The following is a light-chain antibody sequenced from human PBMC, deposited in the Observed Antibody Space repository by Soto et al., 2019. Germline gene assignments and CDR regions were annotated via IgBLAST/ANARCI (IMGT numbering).Light chain of an antibody. V-gene: IGKV3-11*01. CDR2: DAS. Sequence: EIVLTQPPAPLSLSPGNRATLSCRASQSVSGYLAWYQQKPGQAPRLLIYDASNRTTGIPARFSGSGSGTDFTLTITSLEPEDFAVYYCQQRSNWPSTFGGGTKVEI. CDR1: QSVSGY. J-gene: IGKJ4*01. CDR3: QQRSNWPST.